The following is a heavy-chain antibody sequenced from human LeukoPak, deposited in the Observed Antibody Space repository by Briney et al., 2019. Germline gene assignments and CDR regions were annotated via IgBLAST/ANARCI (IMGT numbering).Heavy chain of an antibody. CDR2: IYYSGST. Sequence: SETLSLTCTVSGGSISSYYWSWIRQPPGKGLEWIGYIYYSGSTNYDPSLKSRVTISVDTSKNQFSLKLSSVTAADTAVYYCARRQGDYWGQGTLVTVSS. J-gene: IGHJ4*02. CDR1: GGSISSYY. CDR3: ARRQGDY. V-gene: IGHV4-59*01.